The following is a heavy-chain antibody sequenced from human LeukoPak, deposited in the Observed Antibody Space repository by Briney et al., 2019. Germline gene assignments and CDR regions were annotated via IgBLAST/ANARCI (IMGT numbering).Heavy chain of an antibody. CDR3: ARERSYYDSSGYSFFDY. D-gene: IGHD3-22*01. Sequence: PSETPSLTCTVSGGSISSGGYYWSWIRQHPGKGLEWIGYIYYSGSTYYNPSLKSRVTISVDTSKNQFSLKLSSVTAADTAVYYCARERSYYDSSGYSFFDYWGQGTLVTVSS. CDR1: GGSISSGGYY. CDR2: IYYSGST. V-gene: IGHV4-31*03. J-gene: IGHJ4*02.